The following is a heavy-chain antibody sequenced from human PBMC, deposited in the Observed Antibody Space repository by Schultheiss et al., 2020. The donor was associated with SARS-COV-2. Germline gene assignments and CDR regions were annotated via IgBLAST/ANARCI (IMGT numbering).Heavy chain of an antibody. CDR3: ARDAVTTSGDDAFDI. CDR2: IYHSGST. J-gene: IGHJ3*02. D-gene: IGHD4-17*01. Sequence: SETLSLTCAVSGGSISSSNWWSWVRQPPGKGLEWIGSIYHSGSTYYNPSLKSRVTISVDTSKNQFSLKLSSVTAADTAVYYCARDAVTTSGDDAFDIWGQGTTVTVSS. CDR1: GGSISSSNW. V-gene: IGHV4-4*02.